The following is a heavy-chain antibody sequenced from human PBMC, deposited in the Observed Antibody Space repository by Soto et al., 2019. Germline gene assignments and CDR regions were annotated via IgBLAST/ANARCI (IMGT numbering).Heavy chain of an antibody. V-gene: IGHV4-34*01. J-gene: IGHJ5*02. D-gene: IGHD6-19*01. Sequence: SETLSLTCAVYGGSFSGYYWSWIRQPPGKGLEWIGEINHSGSTNYNPSLKSRVTISVDTSKNQFSLKLSSVTAADTALYYCAAGMAVAGSDPWTGWFDPWGQGTLVTVSS. CDR3: AAGMAVAGSDPWTGWFDP. CDR2: INHSGST. CDR1: GGSFSGYY.